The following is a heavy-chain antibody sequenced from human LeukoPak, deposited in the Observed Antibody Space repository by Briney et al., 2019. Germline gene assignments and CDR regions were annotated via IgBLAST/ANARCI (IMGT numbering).Heavy chain of an antibody. J-gene: IGHJ6*02. D-gene: IGHD2/OR15-2a*01. Sequence: AGSLSLSCAASGFTFSDYYMTWIRQAPGRGLEWISYINGSSSDTKYADSVKGRFTISRDNSNNTLYLQMNRLRAEDTAVYYCGRITNLCSAKTNLDRVRTLDVWGQGTTVTVSS. CDR2: INGSSSDT. CDR1: GFTFSDYY. CDR3: GRITNLCSAKTNLDRVRTLDV. V-gene: IGHV3-11*06.